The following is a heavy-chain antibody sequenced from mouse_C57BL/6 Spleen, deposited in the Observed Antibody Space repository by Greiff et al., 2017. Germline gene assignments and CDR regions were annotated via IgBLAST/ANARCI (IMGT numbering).Heavy chain of an antibody. CDR1: GYTFTSYW. CDR3: ARLGTYYFDY. D-gene: IGHD4-1*01. V-gene: IGHV1-52*01. J-gene: IGHJ2*01. Sequence: QVHVKQPGAELVRPGSSVKLSCKASGYTFTSYWMHWVKQRPIQGLEWIGNIDPSDSETHYNQKFKDKATLTVDKSSSTAYMQLSSLTSEDSAVYYCARLGTYYFDYWGQGTTLTVSS. CDR2: IDPSDSET.